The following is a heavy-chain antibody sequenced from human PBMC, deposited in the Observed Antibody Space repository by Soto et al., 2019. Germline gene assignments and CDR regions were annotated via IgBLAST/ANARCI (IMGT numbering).Heavy chain of an antibody. V-gene: IGHV4-34*01. D-gene: IGHD1-7*01. Sequence: KPSETLSLTCAVYGGSFSGYYWSWIRQPPGKGLEWIGEINHSGSTNYNPSLKSRVTISVDTSKNQFSLKLSSVTAADTAVSFCARGLGINGTTALDYWGQGTLVTVSS. CDR3: ARGLGINGTTALDY. CDR1: GGSFSGYY. CDR2: INHSGST. J-gene: IGHJ4*02.